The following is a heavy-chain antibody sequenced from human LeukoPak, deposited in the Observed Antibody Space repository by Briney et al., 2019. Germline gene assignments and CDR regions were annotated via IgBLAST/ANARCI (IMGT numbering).Heavy chain of an antibody. CDR3: AREADYDSSGYYY. J-gene: IGHJ4*02. V-gene: IGHV4-61*08. Sequence: PSETLSLTCAVSGGSISSGGYYWSWIRQPPGKGLEWIGYIYYSGSTNYNPSLKSRVTISVDTSKNQFSLKLSSVTAADTAVYYCAREADYDSSGYYYWGQGTLVTVSS. D-gene: IGHD3-22*01. CDR1: GGSISSGGYY. CDR2: IYYSGST.